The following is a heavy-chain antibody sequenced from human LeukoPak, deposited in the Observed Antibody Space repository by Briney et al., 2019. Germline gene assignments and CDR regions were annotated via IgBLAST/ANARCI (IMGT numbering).Heavy chain of an antibody. D-gene: IGHD3-22*01. J-gene: IGHJ4*02. CDR2: ISGSGDKT. CDR1: GFTFSRFA. CDR3: AKDANYYDSSGYLIPFDY. V-gene: IGHV3-23*01. Sequence: PGGSQRLSCPASGFTFSRFAMSWVRQLPGKGLEWVSSISGSGDKTYYGDSVKGRFSVSRDNSKNILYLQMDSLRADDSALYYCAKDANYYDSSGYLIPFDYWGQGTLVTVSS.